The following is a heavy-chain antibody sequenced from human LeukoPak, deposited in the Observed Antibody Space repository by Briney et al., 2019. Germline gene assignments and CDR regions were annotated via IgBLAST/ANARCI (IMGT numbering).Heavy chain of an antibody. J-gene: IGHJ4*02. D-gene: IGHD5-12*01. CDR2: IYYSGST. CDR3: ARGAEYSGYESYFDY. CDR1: GGSISSSSYY. V-gene: IGHV4-39*07. Sequence: SETLSLTCTVSGGSISSSSYYWGWIRQPPGKGLEWIGSIYYSGSTYYNPPLKSRVTMSVDTSKNQFSLKLSSVTAADTAVYYCARGAEYSGYESYFDYWGQGTLVTVSS.